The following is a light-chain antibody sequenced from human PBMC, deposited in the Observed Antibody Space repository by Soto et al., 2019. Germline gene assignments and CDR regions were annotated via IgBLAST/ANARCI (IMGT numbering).Light chain of an antibody. CDR2: DNN. J-gene: IGLJ1*01. CDR1: SSNIGTPHD. V-gene: IGLV1-51*01. CDR3: GTWDSSLSAGV. Sequence: QSVLTQPPSVSGAPGQRVTISCTGDSSNIGTPHDVQWYQQLPGTAPKLLIYDNNKRPSGIPDRFSGSKSGTSATLGITGLQTGDEADYYCGTWDSSLSAGVFGTGTKVTVL.